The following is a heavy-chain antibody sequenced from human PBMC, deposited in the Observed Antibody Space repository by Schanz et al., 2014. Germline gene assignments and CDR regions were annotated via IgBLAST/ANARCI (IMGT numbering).Heavy chain of an antibody. V-gene: IGHV1-46*03. CDR3: GRGPSTGAFDI. CDR2: INPSAGNT. D-gene: IGHD3-10*01. J-gene: IGHJ3*02. Sequence: QVQLVQSGAEVKKPGASVKVSCEASGYTFTSYYIHWFRQAPGQGLEWMGLINPSAGNTNYAQKFRSRGTMTRDTSTSTVYMELSSLRSEDTAVYFCGRGPSTGAFDIWGRGTMVTVSS. CDR1: GYTFTSYY.